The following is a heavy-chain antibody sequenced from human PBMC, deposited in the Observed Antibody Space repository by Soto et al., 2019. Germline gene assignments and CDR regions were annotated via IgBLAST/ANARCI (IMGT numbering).Heavy chain of an antibody. V-gene: IGHV4-59*01. CDR1: GGSISSYY. D-gene: IGHD4-17*01. CDR2: IYYSGST. Sequence: SETLSLTCAVYGGSISSYYWSWIRQPPGKGLEWIGYIYYSGSTNYNPSLKSRVTISVDTSKNQFSLKLSSVTAADTAVYYCARVKADDYGDYGANYYYGMDVWGQGTTVTVSS. CDR3: ARVKADDYGDYGANYYYGMDV. J-gene: IGHJ6*02.